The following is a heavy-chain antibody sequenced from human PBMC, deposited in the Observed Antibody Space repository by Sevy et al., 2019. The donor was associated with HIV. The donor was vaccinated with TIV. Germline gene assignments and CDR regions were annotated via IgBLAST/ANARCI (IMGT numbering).Heavy chain of an antibody. J-gene: IGHJ6*02. D-gene: IGHD3-10*01. CDR3: AKDRKGRYGSGSYYKDYYYYGMDV. V-gene: IGHV3-30*02. CDR2: IRYDGSNK. Sequence: GGSLRLSCAASGFTFSSYGMHWVRQAPGKGLEWVAFIRYDGSNKYYADSVKGRFTISRDNSKNTLYLQMNSLRAEDTAVYYCAKDRKGRYGSGSYYKDYYYYGMDVWGQGTTVTVSS. CDR1: GFTFSSYG.